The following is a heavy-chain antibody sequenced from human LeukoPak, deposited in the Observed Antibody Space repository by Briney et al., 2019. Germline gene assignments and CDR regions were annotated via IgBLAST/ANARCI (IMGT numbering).Heavy chain of an antibody. Sequence: GGSLRLSCTASGFTFSHYDMTWVRQAPGKGLEWVSSIHGGADIPSYADSVKGRFTISRDNSKNTLYLQMNSLRAEDTAVYYWAKQHDLGALDYWGQGTLVTVSS. CDR1: GFTFSHYD. D-gene: IGHD3-16*01. V-gene: IGHV3-23*01. CDR2: IHGGADIP. CDR3: AKQHDLGALDY. J-gene: IGHJ4*02.